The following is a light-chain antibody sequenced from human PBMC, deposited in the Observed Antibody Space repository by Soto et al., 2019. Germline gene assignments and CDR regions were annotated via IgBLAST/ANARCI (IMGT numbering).Light chain of an antibody. CDR2: GAS. Sequence: EIVLTQSPGTLSSSPGERATLSCRASQSVSNSYLAWYQQKPGQAPRVLIYGASSRATGIPDRFSGSGSGTDFTLTISRLEPEDVAVYYCQQYGSSPYTFGQGTKLEVK. J-gene: IGKJ2*01. V-gene: IGKV3-20*01. CDR3: QQYGSSPYT. CDR1: QSVSNSY.